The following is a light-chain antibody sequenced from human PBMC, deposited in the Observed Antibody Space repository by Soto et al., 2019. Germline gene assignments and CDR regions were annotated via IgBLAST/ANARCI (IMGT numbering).Light chain of an antibody. V-gene: IGLV2-14*01. J-gene: IGLJ1*01. CDR2: DVR. CDR1: SSDIGHYDY. CDR3: GSYSSTSTPFV. Sequence: QSALTQPASVSWSPGQSITIPCTGTSSDIGHYDYVSWYQQHPGKAPTLLIFDVRNRPSGVSDRFSGYKSGNTASLTISGLQAEDEADYYCGSYSSTSTPFVLGTGTKVTVL.